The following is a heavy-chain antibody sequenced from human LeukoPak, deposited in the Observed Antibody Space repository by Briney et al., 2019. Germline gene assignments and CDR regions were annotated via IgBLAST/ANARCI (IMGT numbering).Heavy chain of an antibody. Sequence: HSGGSLRLSCAASGLTFSSHWMHWVRQAPGKGLVWVSRITNDGSSTTYADSVKGRFTISRDNAKNMLYLQVNSLRVEDTAVYYCARDLGSSGYDSGSWFDPWGQGTLVTVSS. CDR1: GLTFSSHW. CDR3: ARDLGSSGYDSGSWFDP. D-gene: IGHD5-12*01. J-gene: IGHJ5*02. V-gene: IGHV3-74*01. CDR2: ITNDGSST.